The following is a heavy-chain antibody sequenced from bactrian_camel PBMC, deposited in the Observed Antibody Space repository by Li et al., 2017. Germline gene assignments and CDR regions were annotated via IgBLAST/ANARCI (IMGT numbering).Heavy chain of an antibody. Sequence: HVQLVESGGGSVQAGVSLRLSCVVSGYRHNSPYASDRLCIGWFRVAPGKEREGVAASDGDGRTSYADSVKGRFTVSRDHAQATLDLEMNSLKPEDTAMYYCAYDLPRYCDLKVVTTRTRKYGQGTQVTVS. CDR1: GYRHNSPYASDRLC. J-gene: IGHJ4*01. CDR2: SDGDGRT. V-gene: IGHV3S53*01. D-gene: IGHD2*01.